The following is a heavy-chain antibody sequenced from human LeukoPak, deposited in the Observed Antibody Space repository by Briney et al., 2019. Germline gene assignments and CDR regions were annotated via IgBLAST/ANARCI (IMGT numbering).Heavy chain of an antibody. Sequence: SVNVSCKASGYTFTKDAINWVRQAPGQGLKWMGWLNTYTGDTYYAQKFQGSVTLTTHTSTTTAYMELRGLTSDDTAVYYCTKDGETSYYMDVWGGGTTVIVSS. CDR2: LNTYTGDT. CDR3: TKDGETSYYMDV. D-gene: IGHD3-10*01. CDR1: GYTFTKDA. V-gene: IGHV1-18*01. J-gene: IGHJ6*03.